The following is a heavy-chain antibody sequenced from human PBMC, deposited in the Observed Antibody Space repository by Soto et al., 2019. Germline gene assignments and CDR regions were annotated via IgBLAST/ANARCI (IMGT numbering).Heavy chain of an antibody. CDR1: GFTFSSYV. CDR3: AKIAWLFGDYGMDV. V-gene: IGHV3-23*01. Sequence: PVESLKISCAASGFTFSSYVMSWVRQAPGKGLEWVSAISGSGGSTYYADSVKGRFTISRDNSKNTLYLQMNSLRAEDTAVYYCAKIAWLFGDYGMDVWGQGTTVTVSS. J-gene: IGHJ6*02. CDR2: ISGSGGST. D-gene: IGHD3-9*01.